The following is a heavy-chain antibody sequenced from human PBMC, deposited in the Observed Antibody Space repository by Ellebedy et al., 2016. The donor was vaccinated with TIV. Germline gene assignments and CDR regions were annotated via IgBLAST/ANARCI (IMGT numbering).Heavy chain of an antibody. Sequence: GGSLRLXXAASGFTFSASAIHWVRQASGKGLEWVGRIRSNLNSYATAYTASVKGRFTVSRDDSKSTAYLQMNSLKTEDTAVYYCSTTSRDGSAGLNWGQGTLVTVSS. J-gene: IGHJ4*02. D-gene: IGHD5-24*01. V-gene: IGHV3-73*01. CDR2: IRSNLNSYAT. CDR1: GFTFSASA. CDR3: STTSRDGSAGLN.